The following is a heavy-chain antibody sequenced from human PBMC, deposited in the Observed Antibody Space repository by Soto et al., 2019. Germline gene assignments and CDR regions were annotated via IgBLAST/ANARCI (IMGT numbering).Heavy chain of an antibody. Sequence: SETPSLTLPVSGGSLSRYYLSLIRQPPGKGLEWIGYIYYSGSTNYNPSLKSRVTISVDTSKNQFSLKLSSVTAADTAVYYCARARGGYFDYWGQGTLVTVSS. CDR1: GGSLSRYY. V-gene: IGHV4-59*08. J-gene: IGHJ4*02. CDR3: ARARGGYFDY. CDR2: IYYSGST.